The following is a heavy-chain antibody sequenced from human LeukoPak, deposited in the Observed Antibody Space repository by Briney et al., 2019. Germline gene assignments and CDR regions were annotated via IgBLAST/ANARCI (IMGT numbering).Heavy chain of an antibody. CDR3: AKEPNYGDLAYYFDY. J-gene: IGHJ4*02. D-gene: IGHD4-17*01. Sequence: PGGSLRLSCAASGFTFSSYAMSWVRQAPGKGLEWVSSISGSGGSTYYADSVKGRFTISRDNSKNTLYLQMNSLRAEDTAVYYCAKEPNYGDLAYYFDYWGQGTLVTVSS. V-gene: IGHV3-23*01. CDR2: ISGSGGST. CDR1: GFTFSSYA.